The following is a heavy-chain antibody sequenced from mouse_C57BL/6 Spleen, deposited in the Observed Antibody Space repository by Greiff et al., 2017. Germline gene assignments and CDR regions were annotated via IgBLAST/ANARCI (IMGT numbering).Heavy chain of an antibody. CDR1: GYSITSGYY. J-gene: IGHJ1*03. CDR2: ISYDGSN. D-gene: IGHD1-1*01. V-gene: IGHV3-6*01. CDR3: VYGSSYYWYFDV. Sequence: EVQLQQSGPGLVKPSQSLSLTCSVTGYSITSGYYWNWIRQFPGNKLEWMGYISYDGSNNYNPSLQNRISITRDTSKNQFFLKLNSVTTEDTATYYCVYGSSYYWYFDVWGTGTTVTVSS.